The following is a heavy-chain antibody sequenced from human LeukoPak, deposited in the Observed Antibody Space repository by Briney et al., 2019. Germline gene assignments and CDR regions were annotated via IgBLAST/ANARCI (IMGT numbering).Heavy chain of an antibody. J-gene: IGHJ5*02. CDR1: GFNFRSHT. CDR3: AKTVVDRFNWFDP. V-gene: IGHV3-30*04. CDR2: ISYDGSNK. Sequence: GGSLRLSCAASGFNFRSHTLHWIRQAPGKGLEWVAVISYDGSNKYYADSVKGRFTISRDNSKNTLYLQMNSLRAEDTAVYYCAKTVVDRFNWFDPWGQGTLVTVSS. D-gene: IGHD2-15*01.